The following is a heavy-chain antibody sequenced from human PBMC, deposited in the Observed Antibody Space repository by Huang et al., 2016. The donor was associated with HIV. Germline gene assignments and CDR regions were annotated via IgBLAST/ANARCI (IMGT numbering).Heavy chain of an antibody. D-gene: IGHD2-15*01. CDR2: MKPNSGNT. CDR1: GYTFSNYD. Sequence: QVQLVQSGAEVKKPGASVKVSCKASGYTFSNYDINWVRQAPGQGLEWMGWMKPNSGNTGDARKFQGRVTMTRSTSISTAYMELSRLRFEDTAVYYCATLPPVNYGRSGGRVRDYWGQGSLVTVSS. V-gene: IGHV1-8*01. J-gene: IGHJ4*02. CDR3: ATLPPVNYGRSGGRVRDY.